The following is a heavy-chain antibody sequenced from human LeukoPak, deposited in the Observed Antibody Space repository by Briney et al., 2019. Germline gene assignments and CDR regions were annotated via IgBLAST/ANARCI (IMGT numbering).Heavy chain of an antibody. CDR1: GYTLSSYG. Sequence: ASVKVSCKAAGYTLSSYGISWVRQAPGQGLEWMGWISAYNGNTNYAQKLHGRVTMTTDTSTSTAYMDLGSLRSDDTAVYYCARAGYSSGFDYWGQGTLVTVS. CDR3: ARAGYSSGFDY. D-gene: IGHD5-18*01. CDR2: ISAYNGNT. V-gene: IGHV1-18*01. J-gene: IGHJ4*02.